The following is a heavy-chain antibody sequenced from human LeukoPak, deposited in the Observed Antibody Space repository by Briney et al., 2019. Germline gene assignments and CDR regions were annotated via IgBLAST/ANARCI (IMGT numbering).Heavy chain of an antibody. J-gene: IGHJ4*02. D-gene: IGHD4-17*01. CDR2: IIPIFGTA. Sequence: VASVKVSCKASGGTFSSYAISWVRQAPGQGLEWMGGIIPIFGTANYAQKFQGRVTITADKSTSTAYMELSSLRSEDTAVYYCARVHGDYVERNGPFDYWGQGTLVTVSS. CDR1: GGTFSSYA. CDR3: ARVHGDYVERNGPFDY. V-gene: IGHV1-69*06.